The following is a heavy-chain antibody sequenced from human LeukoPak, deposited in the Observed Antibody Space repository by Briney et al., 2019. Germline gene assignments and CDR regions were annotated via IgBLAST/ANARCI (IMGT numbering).Heavy chain of an antibody. J-gene: IGHJ5*02. V-gene: IGHV4-38-2*01. Sequence: SETLSLTCAVSGYSISSGYYWGWIRQPPGKGLEWIGSIYHSGSTYYNPSLTSRVTISVDTSKNQFSLKLSSVTAADTAVYYCARTPDANWFDPWGQGTLVTVSS. CDR2: IYHSGST. CDR1: GYSISSGYY. CDR3: ARTPDANWFDP.